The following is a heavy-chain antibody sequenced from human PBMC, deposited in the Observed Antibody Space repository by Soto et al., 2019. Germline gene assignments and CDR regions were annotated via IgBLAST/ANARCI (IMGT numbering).Heavy chain of an antibody. CDR2: IIPIFGTA. CDR1: VDTFSRYA. Sequence: SSVKVSCKDSVDTFSRYAISCVRLAPGQGIEWMGGIIPIFGTANYAQKFQGRVTITADESTSTAYMELSSLRSEDTAVYYCASGSRPGYNCFDPWGQGTLVTVSS. J-gene: IGHJ5*02. V-gene: IGHV1-69*13. D-gene: IGHD1-26*01. CDR3: ASGSRPGYNCFDP.